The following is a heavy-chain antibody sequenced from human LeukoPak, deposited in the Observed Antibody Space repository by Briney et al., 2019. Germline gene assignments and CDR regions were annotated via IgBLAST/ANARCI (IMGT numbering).Heavy chain of an antibody. V-gene: IGHV4-61*01. CDR3: ATKNDFEI. CDR1: GGSTSRRIYH. J-gene: IGHJ3*02. Sequence: PSETLSLTCTVSGGSTSRRIYHWNWIRQPPGKGLEWIGCIYYSGRTYYNPSLKSRITISVDMSKMQFSLRLTSVTAADTAVYCCATKNDFEIWGQGTLVTVSS. D-gene: IGHD2/OR15-2a*01. CDR2: IYYSGRT.